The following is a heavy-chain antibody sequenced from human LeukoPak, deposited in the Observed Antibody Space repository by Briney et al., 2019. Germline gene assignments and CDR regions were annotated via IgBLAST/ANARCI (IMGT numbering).Heavy chain of an antibody. Sequence: GGSLRLSCAASGFTFDDYAMHWVRQAPGKGLEWVAVISYDGSNKYYADSVKGRFTISRDNSKNTLYLQMNSLRAEDTAVYYCARDGYYYGSGSYSPLDYWGQGTLVTVSS. CDR2: ISYDGSNK. CDR3: ARDGYYYGSGSYSPLDY. V-gene: IGHV3-30*01. J-gene: IGHJ4*02. CDR1: GFTFDDYA. D-gene: IGHD3-10*01.